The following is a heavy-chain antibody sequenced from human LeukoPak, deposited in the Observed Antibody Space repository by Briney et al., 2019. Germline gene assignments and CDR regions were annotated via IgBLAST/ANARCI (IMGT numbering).Heavy chain of an antibody. CDR3: AKDAAKLWFDP. V-gene: IGHV3-30-3*01. J-gene: IGHJ5*02. CDR2: TSYDGSNK. CDR1: GFTFSSYA. Sequence: GGSLRLSCAASGFTFSSYAMHWVRQAPGKGLEWVAVTSYDGSNKYYADSVKGRFTISRDNSKNTLYLQMNSLRAEDTAVYYCAKDAAKLWFDPWGQGTLVTVSS. D-gene: IGHD1-7*01.